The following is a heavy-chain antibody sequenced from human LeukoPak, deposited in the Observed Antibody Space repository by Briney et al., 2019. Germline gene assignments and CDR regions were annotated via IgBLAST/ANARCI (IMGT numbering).Heavy chain of an antibody. J-gene: IGHJ2*01. Sequence: GGSLRLSCAASGFTFDDYGMIWVRQAPGKGLEWVSGIHWNGGSPRYADSVKGRFTISRDNAKNSLYLQMNSLRAEDTAVYYCAGSDTTGYSPREWDYWYFDLWGRGTLVTVSS. D-gene: IGHD3-9*01. CDR2: IHWNGGSP. V-gene: IGHV3-20*04. CDR1: GFTFDDYG. CDR3: AGSDTTGYSPREWDYWYFDL.